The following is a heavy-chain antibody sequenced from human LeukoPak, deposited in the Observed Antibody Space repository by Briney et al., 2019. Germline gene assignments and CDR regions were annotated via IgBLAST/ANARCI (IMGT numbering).Heavy chain of an antibody. D-gene: IGHD6-6*01. V-gene: IGHV3-48*03. CDR1: GFTFSSYE. J-gene: IGHJ5*01. Sequence: PGGSLRLSCAASGFTFSSYEMNWVRQAPGKGLEWVSYISSSGSTIYYADSVKGRFTISRDNAKNSLYLQMNSLRAERTAVYYCAREYSSSSGNVLDSWGQGAVVTVSS. CDR3: AREYSSSSGNVLDS. CDR2: ISSSGSTI.